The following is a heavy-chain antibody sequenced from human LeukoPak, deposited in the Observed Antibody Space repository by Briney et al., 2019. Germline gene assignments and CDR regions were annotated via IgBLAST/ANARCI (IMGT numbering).Heavy chain of an antibody. Sequence: ASVRVSCKASGGTFSSYAISWVRQAPGQGLEWMGGIIPIFGTANYAQKFQGRVTITADKSTSTAYMELSSLRSEDTAVYYCARDLTDYYGSGSSPLDYWGQGTLVTVSS. D-gene: IGHD3-10*01. V-gene: IGHV1-69*06. CDR1: GGTFSSYA. CDR2: IIPIFGTA. J-gene: IGHJ4*02. CDR3: ARDLTDYYGSGSSPLDY.